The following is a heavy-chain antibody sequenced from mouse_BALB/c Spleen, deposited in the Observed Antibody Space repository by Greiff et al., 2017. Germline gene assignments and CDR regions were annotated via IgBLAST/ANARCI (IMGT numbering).Heavy chain of an antibody. D-gene: IGHD3-1*01. V-gene: IGHV5-17*02. CDR3: ARPGVYAMDY. CDR1: GFTFSSFG. J-gene: IGHJ4*01. CDR2: ISSGSSTI. Sequence: EVQRVESGGGLVQPGGSRKLSCAASGFTFSSFGMHWVRQAPEKGLGWVAYISSGSSTIYYADTVKGRFTISRDNPKNTLFLQMTSLRSEDTAMYYCARPGVYAMDYWGQGTSVTVSS.